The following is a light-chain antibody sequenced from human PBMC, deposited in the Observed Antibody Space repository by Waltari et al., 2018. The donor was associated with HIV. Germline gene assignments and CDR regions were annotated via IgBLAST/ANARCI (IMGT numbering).Light chain of an antibody. CDR1: QSVSTY. J-gene: IGKJ2*01. CDR3: QQRSNWPPGST. V-gene: IGKV3-11*01. Sequence: EIVLTQSPATLSLFSGERATLSCRASQSVSTYLAWYQQKPGQAPRLLIYDAFYRAAGIPARFSGSGSETDFTLTISNLEPEDSAVYDCQQRSNWPPGSTCGQGTKLEI. CDR2: DAF.